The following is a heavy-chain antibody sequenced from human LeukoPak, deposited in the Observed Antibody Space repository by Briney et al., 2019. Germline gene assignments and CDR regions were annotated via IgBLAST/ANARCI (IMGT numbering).Heavy chain of an antibody. Sequence: SETLSLTCTVSGGSINNYYWSWIRQPPGKGLECLGYIYYRGSTNYNPSLKSRVTFSVDTSKNQFSLKLNSVTAADTVVYYCARGGDYGDLRYFDYWGQGTLVTVSS. CDR3: ARGGDYGDLRYFDY. V-gene: IGHV4-59*01. J-gene: IGHJ4*02. CDR2: IYYRGST. D-gene: IGHD4-17*01. CDR1: GGSINNYY.